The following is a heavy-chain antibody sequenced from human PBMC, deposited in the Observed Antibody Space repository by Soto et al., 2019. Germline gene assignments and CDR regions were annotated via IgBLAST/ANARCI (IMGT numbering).Heavy chain of an antibody. D-gene: IGHD2-8*01. V-gene: IGHV1-18*01. CDR3: AKNGQPPYYYYGMDV. CDR1: GGTFGSYA. CDR2: ISGYNGDT. J-gene: IGHJ6*02. Sequence: ASVKVSCKTSGGTFGSYAIRWVRQAPGQGLEWMGWISGYNGDTKYAQKVQGRVTMTIDTSTYTAYMELRSLTSDDTAIYYCAKNGQPPYYYYGMDVWGQGTTVTVSS.